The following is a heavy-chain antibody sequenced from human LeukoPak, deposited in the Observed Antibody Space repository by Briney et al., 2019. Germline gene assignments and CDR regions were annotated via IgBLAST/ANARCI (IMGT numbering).Heavy chain of an antibody. CDR3: ARDFSSSSTVYYYYYMDV. D-gene: IGHD6-6*01. CDR1: GGSISSYY. V-gene: IGHV4-59*12. CDR2: IYYSGST. Sequence: PSETLSLTCTVSGGSISSYYWSWIRQPPGKGLEWIGYIYYSGSTNYNPSLKSRVTISVDTSKNQFSLKLNSVTAADTAIYYCARDFSSSSTVYYYYYMDVWGKGTTVTVSS. J-gene: IGHJ6*03.